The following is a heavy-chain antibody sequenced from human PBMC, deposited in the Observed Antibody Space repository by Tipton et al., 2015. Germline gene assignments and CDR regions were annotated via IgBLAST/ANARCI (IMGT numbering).Heavy chain of an antibody. V-gene: IGHV4-34*01. Sequence: TLSLTCAVYGGSFSGYFWTWIRQPPGKGLEWIGEINHSGYTNYNPSLKSRVIISVDTSKTQFSLKVSSVTAADTAMYYCARARGRHGGLFDSWGQGTLVTVSS. D-gene: IGHD4-23*01. J-gene: IGHJ4*02. CDR2: INHSGYT. CDR1: GGSFSGYF. CDR3: ARARGRHGGLFDS.